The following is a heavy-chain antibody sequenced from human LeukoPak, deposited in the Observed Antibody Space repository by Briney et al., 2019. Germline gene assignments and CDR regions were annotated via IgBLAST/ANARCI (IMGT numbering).Heavy chain of an antibody. CDR2: TSYDGGNN. J-gene: IGHJ5*02. Sequence: GSLKLFFATSGITFHNFSFPWVRQASGQGLGWGAITSYDGGNNYYADSVKGRFTISRDNSKNTVYLQMNSLRAEDTAVYYCAKDLKSDGSGVNWFDPWGQGTLVTVSS. CDR3: AKDLKSDGSGVNWFDP. V-gene: IGHV3-30-3*01. D-gene: IGHD3-10*01. CDR1: GITFHNFS.